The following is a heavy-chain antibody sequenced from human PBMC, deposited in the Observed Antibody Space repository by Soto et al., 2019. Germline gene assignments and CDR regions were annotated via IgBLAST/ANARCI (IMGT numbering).Heavy chain of an antibody. J-gene: IGHJ4*02. CDR3: ARFTGVSSTFPDY. CDR1: GFTFRIYA. Sequence: QVQLMQSGGEVKKPGASVKVSCKASGFTFRIYAIAWVRQAPGQGLEWMGWIRTHNGNANYAQNFQDRITMTADTSTNTAYLELRNLRTDDTAVYYCARFTGVSSTFPDYWGQGTLVSVSS. CDR2: IRTHNGNA. V-gene: IGHV1-18*04. D-gene: IGHD6-13*01.